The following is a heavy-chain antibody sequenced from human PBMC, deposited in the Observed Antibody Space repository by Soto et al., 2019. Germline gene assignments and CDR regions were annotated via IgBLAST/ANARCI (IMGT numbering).Heavy chain of an antibody. CDR1: GGSISSYY. CDR3: ATRSESCFDY. Sequence: SETLSLTCTVSGGSISSYYWSWIRQPPGKGLEWIGYIYYSGSTNYNPSLKSRVTISVDTSKNQFSLKLSSVTAADTAVYYCATRSESCFDYWGQGTLVTVSS. CDR2: IYYSGST. J-gene: IGHJ4*02. V-gene: IGHV4-59*08.